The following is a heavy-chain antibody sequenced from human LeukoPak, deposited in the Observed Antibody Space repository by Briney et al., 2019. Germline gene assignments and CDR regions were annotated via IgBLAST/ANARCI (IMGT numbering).Heavy chain of an antibody. V-gene: IGHV4-61*03. D-gene: IGHD2/OR15-2a*01. Sequence: SETLSLTCTVSGGSVSSGSYYWSWIRQPPGRGLEWIGYIYYSGSTNYNPSLKSRVTISLDTSKNHFSLKLSSVTAADTAVYYCARGLFWYFDYWGQGTLVTVSS. CDR3: ARGLFWYFDY. J-gene: IGHJ4*02. CDR2: IYYSGST. CDR1: GGSVSSGSYY.